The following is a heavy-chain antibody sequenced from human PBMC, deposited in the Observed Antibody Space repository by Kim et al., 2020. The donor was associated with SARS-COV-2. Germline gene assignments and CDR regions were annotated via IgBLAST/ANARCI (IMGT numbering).Heavy chain of an antibody. CDR3: ARVFTSTYSSGWYYFDY. CDR2: IYYSGST. V-gene: IGHV4-61*01. Sequence: SETLSLTCTVSGGSVSSGSYYWSWIRQPPGKGLEWIGYIYYSGSTNYNPSLKSRVTISVDTSKNQFSLKLSSVTAADTAVYYCARVFTSTYSSGWYYFDYWGQGTLVTVSS. CDR1: GGSVSSGSYY. J-gene: IGHJ4*02. D-gene: IGHD6-19*01.